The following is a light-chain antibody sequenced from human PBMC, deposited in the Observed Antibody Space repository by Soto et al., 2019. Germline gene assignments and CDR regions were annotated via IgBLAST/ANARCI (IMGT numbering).Light chain of an antibody. V-gene: IGKV1-5*01. CDR3: QQYNSYSWT. J-gene: IGKJ1*01. CDR1: QSISSW. CDR2: DAS. Sequence: DIQMTQSPSTLSATAGDRFTITCRASQSISSWLAWYQQKPGKAPKLLIYDASSLESGVPSRFSGSGSGTEFTLTISSLQPDDFATYYCQQYNSYSWTFGQGTKVDIK.